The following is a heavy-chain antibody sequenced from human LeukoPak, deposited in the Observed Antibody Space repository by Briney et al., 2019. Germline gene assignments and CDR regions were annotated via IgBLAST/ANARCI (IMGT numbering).Heavy chain of an antibody. V-gene: IGHV3-15*01. CDR1: GFTFSNTW. CDR2: IKRIIDGGTT. CDR3: AAQGGSGDLRY. J-gene: IGHJ4*02. D-gene: IGHD4-17*01. Sequence: GGSLRFSCAASGFTFSNTWMKWVRQAPGKGREGVGRIKRIIDGGTTDYAAPVKGRFTVSRDDSINTLYLQMSSLKTEDTAVYYCAAQGGSGDLRYWGQGTLVTVSS.